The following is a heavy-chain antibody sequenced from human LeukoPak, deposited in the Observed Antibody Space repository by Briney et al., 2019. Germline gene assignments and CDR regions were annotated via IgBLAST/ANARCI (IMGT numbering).Heavy chain of an antibody. J-gene: IGHJ4*02. V-gene: IGHV4-4*02. CDR3: ARRQLWFPHYFDY. Sequence: PSETLSLTCAVSGGSISSSNWWTWVRQPPGKGLEWIGEINHSGSTNYNPSLKSRVTISVDTSKNQFSLKLSSVTAADTAVYYCARRQLWFPHYFDYWGQGTLVTVSS. CDR2: INHSGST. CDR1: GGSISSSNW. D-gene: IGHD5-18*01.